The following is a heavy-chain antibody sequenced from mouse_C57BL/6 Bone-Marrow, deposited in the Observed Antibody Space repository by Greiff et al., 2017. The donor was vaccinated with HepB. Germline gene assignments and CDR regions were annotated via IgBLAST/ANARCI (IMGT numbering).Heavy chain of an antibody. CDR3: ARYMITTEALDV. V-gene: IGHV7-3*01. CDR1: GFTFTDYY. Sequence: EVQRVESGGGLVQPGGSLSLSCAASGFTFTDYYMSWVRQPPGKALEWLGFIRNKANGYTTEYSASVKGRFTISRDNSQSILYLQMNALRAEDSATYYCARYMITTEALDVWGTGTTVTVSS. J-gene: IGHJ1*03. CDR2: IRNKANGYTT. D-gene: IGHD1-1*01.